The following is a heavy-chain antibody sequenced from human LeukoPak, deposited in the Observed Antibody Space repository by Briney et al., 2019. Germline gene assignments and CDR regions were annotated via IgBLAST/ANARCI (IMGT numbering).Heavy chain of an antibody. CDR3: AREQGDSGWSGFDY. D-gene: IGHD6-19*01. CDR1: GFTLRNYA. Sequence: GGSLRLSCAPSIGFTLRNYAIHWVRQAPGKGLEWVAVISIDGSRQHYADFLVGRFTISRDNSKNTVSLQMSSLRTEDTAVYFCAREQGDSGWSGFDYWGRGTLVTVSS. J-gene: IGHJ4*02. CDR2: ISIDGSRQ. V-gene: IGHV3-30*15.